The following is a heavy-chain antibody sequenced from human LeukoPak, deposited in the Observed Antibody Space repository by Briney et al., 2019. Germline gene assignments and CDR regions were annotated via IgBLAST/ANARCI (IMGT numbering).Heavy chain of an antibody. CDR3: ARNGVEDSSGYYHYSDY. Sequence: GGSLRLSCAASGFTVSSNYMSWVRQAPGKGLEWVSVIYSGGSTYYADSVKGRFTISRDNSKNTLYLQVDSLRAEDTAVYYCARNGVEDSSGYYHYSDYWGQGTLVTVSS. D-gene: IGHD3-22*01. J-gene: IGHJ4*02. CDR1: GFTVSSNY. V-gene: IGHV3-53*01. CDR2: IYSGGST.